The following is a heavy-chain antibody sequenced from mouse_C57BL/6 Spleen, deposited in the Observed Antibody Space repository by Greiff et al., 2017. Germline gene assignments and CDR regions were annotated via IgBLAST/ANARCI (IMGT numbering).Heavy chain of an antibody. V-gene: IGHV1-85*01. CDR2: IYPRDGST. J-gene: IGHJ2*01. Sequence: VHLVESGPELVKPGASVKLSCKASGYTFTSYDINWVKQRPGQGLEWIGWIYPRDGSTKYNEKFKGKATLTVDTSSSTAYMELHSLTSEDSAVYFCAREGGNYEDYWGQGTTLTVSS. CDR3: AREGGNYEDY. CDR1: GYTFTSYD. D-gene: IGHD2-1*01.